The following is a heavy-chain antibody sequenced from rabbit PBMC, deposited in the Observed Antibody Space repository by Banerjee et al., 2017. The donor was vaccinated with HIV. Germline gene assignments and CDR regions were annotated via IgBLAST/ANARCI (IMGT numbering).Heavy chain of an antibody. CDR2: IYGGSSGST. CDR3: ARDLAGVTGWNFGL. CDR1: GFSFSGSYW. D-gene: IGHD4-1*01. J-gene: IGHJ6*01. V-gene: IGHV1S45*01. Sequence: QEQLEESGGDLVKPEGSLTLTCTASGFSFSGSYWICWVRQAPGKGLEWIACIYGGSSGSTAYATWAKGRFTISKTSSTTVTLQMTSLTAADTATYFCARDLAGVTGWNFGLWGPGTLVTVS.